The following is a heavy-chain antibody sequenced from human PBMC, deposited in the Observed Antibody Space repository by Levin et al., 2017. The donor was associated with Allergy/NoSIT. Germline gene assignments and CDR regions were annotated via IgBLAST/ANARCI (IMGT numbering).Heavy chain of an antibody. D-gene: IGHD2-2*01. J-gene: IGHJ6*03. V-gene: IGHV4-39*01. Sequence: SETLSLTCTVSGGSISSSSYYWGWIRQPPGKGLEWIGSIYYSGSTYYNPSLKSRVTITADTSKNQFSLKLSSVTAADTAVYYCGRAVGYCSSTSCYVYYHYYIDGWGKGTTVTVSS. CDR2: IYYSGST. CDR3: GRAVGYCSSTSCYVYYHYYIDG. CDR1: GGSISSSSYY.